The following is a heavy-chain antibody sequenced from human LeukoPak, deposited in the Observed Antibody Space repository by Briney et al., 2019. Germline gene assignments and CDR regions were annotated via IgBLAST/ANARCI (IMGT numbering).Heavy chain of an antibody. J-gene: IGHJ4*02. Sequence: GGSLRLSCAASGFTFSSYAMSWVRQAPGKGLEWVSAISGSGGSTYYADSVKGRFTISRDNSKNTLYLQMNSLRAEDTAVYYCAKERFRKYYDSSGYRGYFDYWGQGTLVTVSS. V-gene: IGHV3-23*01. D-gene: IGHD3-22*01. CDR3: AKERFRKYYDSSGYRGYFDY. CDR2: ISGSGGST. CDR1: GFTFSSYA.